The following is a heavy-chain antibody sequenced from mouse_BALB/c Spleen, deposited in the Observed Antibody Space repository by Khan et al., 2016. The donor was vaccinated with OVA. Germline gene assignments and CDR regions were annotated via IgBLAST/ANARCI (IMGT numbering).Heavy chain of an antibody. Sequence: QVQLKQSGAELVRPGVSVKISCKGSGYTFTDFAMHWVKQSHAKSLEWLGVISTYYGDADYNQKFKGKATMTVDKSSSTAYMELVRLTSEDSAIYSCARGSGNSRFAYWGQGTLVTVSA. V-gene: IGHV1S137*01. CDR1: GYTFTDFA. CDR2: ISTYYGDA. J-gene: IGHJ3*01. D-gene: IGHD1-3*01. CDR3: ARGSGNSRFAY.